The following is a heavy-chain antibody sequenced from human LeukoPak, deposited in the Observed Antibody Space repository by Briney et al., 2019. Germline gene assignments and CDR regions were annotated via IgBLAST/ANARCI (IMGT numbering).Heavy chain of an antibody. CDR2: IKEDGSEK. J-gene: IGHJ6*02. CDR3: ARFYGSGSYYGYYYYGMDV. CDR1: GFAFNMYW. Sequence: PGGSLGLSCSAAGFAFNMYWMSWVRQAPGKGPEWVASIKEDGSEKKYVDSVKGRFTISRDNAKNSLYLQMNSLRAEDTAVYYCARFYGSGSYYGYYYYGMDVWGQGTTVTVSS. D-gene: IGHD3-10*01. V-gene: IGHV3-7*02.